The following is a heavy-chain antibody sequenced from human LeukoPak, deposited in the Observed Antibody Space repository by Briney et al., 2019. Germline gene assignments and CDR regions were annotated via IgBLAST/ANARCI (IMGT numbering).Heavy chain of an antibody. CDR1: GFTVISNY. CDR3: ARDRRITMVRGVPKEEFDY. CDR2: ISGSGVST. J-gene: IGHJ4*02. Sequence: GGSLRLSCAASGFTVISNYMSWVRQAPGKGLEWVSVISGSGVSTYYADSVKGRFTISRDNSKNTLYLQMNSLRAEDTAVYYCARDRRITMVRGVPKEEFDYWGQGTLVTVSS. V-gene: IGHV3-53*01. D-gene: IGHD3-10*01.